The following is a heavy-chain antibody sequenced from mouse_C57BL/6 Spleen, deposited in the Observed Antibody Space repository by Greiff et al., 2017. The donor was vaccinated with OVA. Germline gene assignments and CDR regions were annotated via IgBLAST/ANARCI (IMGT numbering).Heavy chain of an antibody. CDR3: ASIPLIGDHGGAMDY. J-gene: IGHJ4*01. CDR2: INPNNGGT. D-gene: IGHD2-13*01. CDR1: GYTFTDYN. Sequence: EVKLVESGPELVKPGASVKMSCKASGYTFTDYNMHWVKQSHGKSLEWIGYINPNNGGTSYNQKFKGKATLTVNKSSSTAYMELRSLTSEDSAVYYCASIPLIGDHGGAMDYWGQGTSVTVSS. V-gene: IGHV1-22*01.